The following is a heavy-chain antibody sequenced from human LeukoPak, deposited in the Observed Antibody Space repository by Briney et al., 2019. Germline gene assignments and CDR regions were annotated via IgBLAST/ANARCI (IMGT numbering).Heavy chain of an antibody. J-gene: IGHJ4*02. V-gene: IGHV1-18*01. CDR3: SRDLPYSSSWESIDY. CDR2: ISAYNGNT. D-gene: IGHD6-13*01. Sequence: ASVKVSCKASGYTFTSYGISWVRQAPGQGLEWMGWISAYNGNTNYAQKLQGRVAMTTDTSTSTAYMELRSLRSDDTAVYYCSRDLPYSSSWESIDYWGQGTLVTVSS. CDR1: GYTFTSYG.